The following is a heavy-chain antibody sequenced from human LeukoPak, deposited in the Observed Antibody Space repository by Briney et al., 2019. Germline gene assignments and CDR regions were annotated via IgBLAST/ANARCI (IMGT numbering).Heavy chain of an antibody. V-gene: IGHV1-24*01. Sequence: ASVKVSCKVSGYTLTELSMHWVRQAPGKGLEWMGGFDPEDGETIYAQKFQGRVTMTEDTSTDTAYMELSSLRSEDTAVYYCATQWPVGEPTRYDAFDIWGQGTMVTVYS. J-gene: IGHJ3*02. D-gene: IGHD6-19*01. CDR3: ATQWPVGEPTRYDAFDI. CDR1: GYTLTELS. CDR2: FDPEDGET.